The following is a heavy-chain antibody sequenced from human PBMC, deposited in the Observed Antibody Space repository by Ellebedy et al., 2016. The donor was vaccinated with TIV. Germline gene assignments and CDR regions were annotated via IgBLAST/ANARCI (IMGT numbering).Heavy chain of an antibody. CDR3: AKKSSPGIVVTLNWFDP. Sequence: PGGSLRLSCAASEFTFTTYAMSWLRQAPGKGLEWVSTISGSGSSTYYADSVKGRFTVSRDNSKNTVYLQMNSLRVEDTAVYYCAKKSSPGIVVTLNWFDPWGQGTLVTVSS. CDR2: ISGSGSST. D-gene: IGHD3-22*01. V-gene: IGHV3-23*01. J-gene: IGHJ5*02. CDR1: EFTFTTYA.